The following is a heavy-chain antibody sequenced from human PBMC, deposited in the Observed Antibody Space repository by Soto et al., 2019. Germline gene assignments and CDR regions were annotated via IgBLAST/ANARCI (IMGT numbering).Heavy chain of an antibody. J-gene: IGHJ4*01. CDR2: VNRECTVT. Sequence: EVQLVESGGGLVQPGGSLRLSCAASGFSLATYWMHWVRQAPGKGLVWISYVNRECTVTHYPESVNGRLTISSDNAKNTLFLQLNRLRAEHTAVYYCARDEGFCSGSSCIRGFDCLGQGPLVTVSS. D-gene: IGHD2-2*01. V-gene: IGHV3-74*01. CDR3: ARDEGFCSGSSCIRGFDC. CDR1: GFSLATYW.